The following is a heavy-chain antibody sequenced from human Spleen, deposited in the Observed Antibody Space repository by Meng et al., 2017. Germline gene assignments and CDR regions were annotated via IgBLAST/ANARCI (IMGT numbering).Heavy chain of an antibody. Sequence: GESLKISCAASGFTFSSCNMHWVRQTPGEGLVWASRINTDASITTYADSVKGRFTISRDDAKNTVYLQMNSLRAEDTAVYYCARDADWVIFDHWGQGALVTVSS. J-gene: IGHJ4*02. V-gene: IGHV3-74*03. D-gene: IGHD3-9*01. CDR2: INTDASIT. CDR3: ARDADWVIFDH. CDR1: GFTFSSCN.